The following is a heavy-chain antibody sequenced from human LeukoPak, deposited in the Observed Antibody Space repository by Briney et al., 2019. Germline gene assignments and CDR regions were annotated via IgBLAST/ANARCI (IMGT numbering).Heavy chain of an antibody. Sequence: SETLSLTCTVSGGSISSYYWSWIRQPPGKGLEWIGNIYYSVSTKYNPSLKSRVTISVDTSKNQFSLKLSSVTAADTAVYYCARGRDCSSTSCYSGYYYYGMDVWGQGTTVTVSS. CDR3: ARGRDCSSTSCYSGYYYYGMDV. V-gene: IGHV4-59*01. CDR1: GGSISSYY. J-gene: IGHJ6*02. CDR2: IYYSVST. D-gene: IGHD2-2*02.